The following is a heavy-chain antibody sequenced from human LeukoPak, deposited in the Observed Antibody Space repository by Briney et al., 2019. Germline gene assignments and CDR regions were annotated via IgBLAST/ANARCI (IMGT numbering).Heavy chain of an antibody. D-gene: IGHD4-23*01. CDR3: ASFDYSGNSLNDALDI. V-gene: IGHV3-21*04. J-gene: IGHJ3*02. CDR2: ISSSSSYI. Sequence: PGGSLRLSCAASGFTFSSYSMNWVRQAPGKGLEWVSSISSSSSYIYYSDSVEGRFTLSRANAKTSLYLQMNSLRLEDTAVSYCASFDYSGNSLNDALDIWGQGTMVTVSS. CDR1: GFTFSSYS.